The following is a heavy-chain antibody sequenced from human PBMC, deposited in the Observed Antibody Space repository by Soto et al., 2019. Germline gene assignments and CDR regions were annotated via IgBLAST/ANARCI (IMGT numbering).Heavy chain of an antibody. CDR1: VYIFTSLD. CDR3: ARGVSAGVDY. J-gene: IGHJ4*02. Sequence: GASVKVSCKASVYIFTSLDINWVRQTAGQGLEWMGWMEPSTGTTGYAQKFQGRVTMTRDTSINTAYMELTTLTSDDTAFYYCARGVSAGVDYWGQGTLVTVSS. CDR2: MEPSTGTT. D-gene: IGHD1-26*01. V-gene: IGHV1-8*01.